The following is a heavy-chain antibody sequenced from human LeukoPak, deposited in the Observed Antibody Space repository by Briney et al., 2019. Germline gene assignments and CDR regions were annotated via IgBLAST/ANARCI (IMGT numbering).Heavy chain of an antibody. CDR3: AGEPRADSSGYPRYFDY. D-gene: IGHD3-22*01. CDR1: GGSISSSSYY. J-gene: IGHJ4*02. CDR2: IYYSGST. Sequence: SETLSLTCTVSGGSISSSSYYWGWIRQPPGKGLEWIGSIYYSGSTYYNPSLKSRVTISVDTSKNQFSLKLSSVTAADTAVYYCAGEPRADSSGYPRYFDYWGQGTLVTVSS. V-gene: IGHV4-39*07.